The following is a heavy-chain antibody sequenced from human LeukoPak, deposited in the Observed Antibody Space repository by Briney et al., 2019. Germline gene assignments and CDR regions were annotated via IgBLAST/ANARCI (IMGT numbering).Heavy chain of an antibody. J-gene: IGHJ4*02. V-gene: IGHV3-23*01. D-gene: IGHD3-10*01. Sequence: GGSLRLSCAASGFTFSNFAMSWVRQAPGEGLEWVSTISGGGSLTYSADSVKGRFTISRDNAKNSLYLQMNSLRAEDTAVYYCAREDSYYYGSGSYPFDYWGQGTLVTVSS. CDR2: ISGGGSLT. CDR3: AREDSYYYGSGSYPFDY. CDR1: GFTFSNFA.